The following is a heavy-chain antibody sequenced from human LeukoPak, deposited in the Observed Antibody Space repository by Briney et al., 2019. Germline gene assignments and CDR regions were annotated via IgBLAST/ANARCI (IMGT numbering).Heavy chain of an antibody. V-gene: IGHV3-48*01. CDR1: GFTFNDYD. CDR3: ARPTSSGSINS. D-gene: IGHD6-19*01. Sequence: GGSLRLSCAASGFTFNDYDMHWVRQAPGKGLEWVSFITGSGVTTSYADSVKGRFTISKDSAKHSLFLQMNSLRAEDTAVYYCARPTSSGSINSWGQGTLVTISS. J-gene: IGHJ4*02. CDR2: ITGSGVTT.